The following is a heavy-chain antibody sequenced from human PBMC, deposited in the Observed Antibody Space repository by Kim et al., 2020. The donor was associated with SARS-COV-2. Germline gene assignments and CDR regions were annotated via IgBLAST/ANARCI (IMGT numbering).Heavy chain of an antibody. J-gene: IGHJ6*02. D-gene: IGHD3-10*01. Sequence: YYADPVKCRFTISRDNSKNTLYLQMNSLRAEDTAVYYCASLISHEYGMDVWGQGTTVTVSS. V-gene: IGHV3-53*01. CDR3: ASLISHEYGMDV.